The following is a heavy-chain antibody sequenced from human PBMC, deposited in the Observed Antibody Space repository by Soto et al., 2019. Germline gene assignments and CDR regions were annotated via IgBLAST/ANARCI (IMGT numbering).Heavy chain of an antibody. J-gene: IGHJ3*02. V-gene: IGHV4-61*01. CDR3: ARVWIHYYDTFGAFDI. Sequence: SETLSLTCTVSGGSVSSGSYYWSWIRQPPGKGLEWIGYIYYSGSTNYNPSLKSRVTISVDTSKNQFSLKLSSVTAADTAVYYCARVWIHYYDTFGAFDIWGQGTMVTVSS. D-gene: IGHD3-22*01. CDR1: GGSVSSGSYY. CDR2: IYYSGST.